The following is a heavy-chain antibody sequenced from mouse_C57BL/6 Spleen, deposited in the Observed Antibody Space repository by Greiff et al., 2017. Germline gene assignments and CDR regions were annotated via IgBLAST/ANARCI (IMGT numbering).Heavy chain of an antibody. J-gene: IGHJ3*01. D-gene: IGHD1-1*01. CDR2: IDPSDSYT. V-gene: IGHV1-69*01. CDR3: ARAYGSSNLFAY. CDR1: GYTFTSYW. Sequence: VKLQQPGAELVMPGASVKLSCKASGYTFTSYWMHWVKQRPGQGLEWIGEIDPSDSYTNYNQKFKGKSTLTVDKSSSTAYMQLSSLTSEDSAVYYCARAYGSSNLFAYWGQGTLVTVSA.